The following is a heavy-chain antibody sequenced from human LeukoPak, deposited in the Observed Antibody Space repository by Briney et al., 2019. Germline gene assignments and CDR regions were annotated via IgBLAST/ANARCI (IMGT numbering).Heavy chain of an antibody. CDR1: GFTFSSYA. D-gene: IGHD2-15*01. V-gene: IGHV3-23*01. CDR2: SSGSGGST. Sequence: GGSLRLSCAASGFTFSSYAMSWVRQAPGKGLEWVSGSSGSGGSTYYADSVKGRFTIFRDNSKNTLYLQMNSLRAEDTAVYHCANGWSPDYWGRGTLVTVSS. CDR3: ANGWSPDY. J-gene: IGHJ4*02.